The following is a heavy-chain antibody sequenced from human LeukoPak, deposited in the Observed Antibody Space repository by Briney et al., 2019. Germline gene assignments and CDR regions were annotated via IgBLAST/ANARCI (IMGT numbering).Heavy chain of an antibody. CDR1: GFTFSSYW. J-gene: IGHJ4*02. CDR2: INSDGSST. D-gene: IGHD5-12*01. CDR3: AREADSGYEYYFDY. V-gene: IGHV3-74*01. Sequence: GGSLRLSCAASGFTFSSYWMHWVGQAPGKGLVWVSRINSDGSSTSYADSVKGRFTISRDNAKNTLYLQMNSLRAEDTAVYYCAREADSGYEYYFDYWGQGTLVTVSS.